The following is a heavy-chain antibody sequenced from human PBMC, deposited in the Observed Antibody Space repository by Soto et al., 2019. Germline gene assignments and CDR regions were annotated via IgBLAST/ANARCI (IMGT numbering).Heavy chain of an antibody. J-gene: IGHJ4*02. CDR2: ILYDGSNK. V-gene: IGHV3-30-3*01. Sequence: QVQLVESGGGVVQPGRSLRLSCAASRFTFSSYPMHWVRQAPGKGLEWVAVILYDGSNKYYADSVKGRFTISRDNSKYTLYLQMNSLRAEATAVYYCARGRVGVEGYFDYWGQGTLVTVSS. D-gene: IGHD2-15*01. CDR3: ARGRVGVEGYFDY. CDR1: RFTFSSYP.